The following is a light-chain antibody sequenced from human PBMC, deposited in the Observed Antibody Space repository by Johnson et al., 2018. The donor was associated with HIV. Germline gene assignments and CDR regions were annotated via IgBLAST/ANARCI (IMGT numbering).Light chain of an antibody. V-gene: IGLV1-51*02. CDR1: SSNIGNNY. CDR3: GTWDTSLTTGGV. CDR2: KNN. Sequence: QSVLTQPPSVSAAPGQKVTISCSGSSSNIGNNYVSWYQVLPGTAPKLLIYKNNNRPSGIPDRFPGSKSGTSATLAITGLQTGDEADYYCGTWDTSLTTGGVFGTGTKVTVL. J-gene: IGLJ1*01.